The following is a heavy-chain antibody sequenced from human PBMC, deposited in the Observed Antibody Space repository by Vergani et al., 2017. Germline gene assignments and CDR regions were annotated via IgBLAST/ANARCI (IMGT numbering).Heavy chain of an antibody. D-gene: IGHD6-19*01. CDR3: ATASIEVAGITGAVFDL. Sequence: QVQLHESGPGLVKPSETLSLTCSVSGVSMQSGSFYWTWIRQTAGRRLEWMGRVYPSGTTNYNPSLNGRVTIFVDKSKNLLSLRLNSVTAADKALYYCATASIEVAGITGAVFDLWGQGTLVTVSS. V-gene: IGHV4-61*02. J-gene: IGHJ3*01. CDR1: GVSMQSGSFY. CDR2: VYPSGTT.